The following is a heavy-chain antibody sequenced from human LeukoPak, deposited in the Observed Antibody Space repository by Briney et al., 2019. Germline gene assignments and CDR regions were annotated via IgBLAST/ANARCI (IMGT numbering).Heavy chain of an antibody. CDR1: GFTVSSNY. V-gene: IGHV3-66*01. Sequence: GGPLRLSCAASGFTVSSNYVSWVRQAPGKGLEWVSVIYSGGSTYYADSVKGRFTISRDNSKNTLYLQMNSLRAEDTAVYYCARTGRFGELSYWGQGTLVTVSS. CDR3: ARTGRFGELSY. D-gene: IGHD3-10*01. CDR2: IYSGGST. J-gene: IGHJ4*02.